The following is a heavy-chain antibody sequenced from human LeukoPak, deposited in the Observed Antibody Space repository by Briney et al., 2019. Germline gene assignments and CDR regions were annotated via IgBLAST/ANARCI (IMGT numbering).Heavy chain of an antibody. CDR2: IIPILGIA. V-gene: IGHV1-69*04. J-gene: IGHJ6*02. CDR1: GGTFSSYA. CDR3: ARGDLVVVRHYGMDV. Sequence: GASVKVSCKASGGTFSSYAISWVRQAPGQGLEWMGRIIPILGIANYAQKFQGRVQITADKSTSTAYMELSSLRSEDTAVYYCARGDLVVVRHYGMDVWGQGTTVTVSS. D-gene: IGHD3-22*01.